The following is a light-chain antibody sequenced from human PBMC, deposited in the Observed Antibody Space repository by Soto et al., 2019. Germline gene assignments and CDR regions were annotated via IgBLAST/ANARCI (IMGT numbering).Light chain of an antibody. J-gene: IGKJ1*01. Sequence: EIVMTQSPATLSLSPGERAILSCRASQRVSSTYLSWYQQKPGQAPRLLVYGASTRDTGIPARFSGSGSGTDFTLTISSLQPEDFAVYYCQQVYNFPWTFGQGTKVEIK. CDR2: GAS. CDR1: QRVSSTY. CDR3: QQVYNFPWT. V-gene: IGKV3D-7*01.